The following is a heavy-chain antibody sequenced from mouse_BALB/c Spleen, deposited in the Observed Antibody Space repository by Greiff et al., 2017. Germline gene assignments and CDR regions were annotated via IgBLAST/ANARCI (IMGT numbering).Heavy chain of an antibody. J-gene: IGHJ4*01. CDR3: NAAPLWSSYYAMDY. CDR2: IDPENGDT. V-gene: IGHV14-4*02. Sequence: EVQLQQSGAELAKPGASVKMSCKASGYTFTSYWMHWVKQRPEQGLEWIGWIDPENGDTEYAPKFQGKATMTADTSSNTAYLQLSSLTSEDTAVYYCNAAPLWSSYYAMDYWGQGTSVTVSS. CDR1: GYTFTSYW. D-gene: IGHD1-1*02.